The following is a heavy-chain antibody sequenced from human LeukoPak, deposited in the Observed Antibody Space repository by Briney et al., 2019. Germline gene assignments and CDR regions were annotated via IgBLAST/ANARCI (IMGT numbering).Heavy chain of an antibody. V-gene: IGHV4-59*01. Sequence: PSETLSLTCTVSIGSIGNDYWSWLRQSPGKGLEWIAYGHHSESPNYNPSLKSRVTISVDRSNNRFPLQLSSVTAADTAVYYCARENKGTVHDSTAAFHYWGQGTLVTVSS. CDR3: ARENKGTVHDSTAAFHY. J-gene: IGHJ4*02. D-gene: IGHD1-7*01. CDR2: GHHSESP. CDR1: IGSIGNDY.